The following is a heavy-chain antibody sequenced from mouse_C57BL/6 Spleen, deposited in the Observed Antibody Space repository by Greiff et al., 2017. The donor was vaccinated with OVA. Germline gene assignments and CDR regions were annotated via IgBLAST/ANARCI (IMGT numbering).Heavy chain of an antibody. V-gene: IGHV5-16*01. CDR3: ARDPSYYAMDY. J-gene: IGHJ4*01. Sequence: EVQLQESEGGLVQPGSSMKLSCTASGFTFSDYYMAWVRQVPEKGLEWVANINYDGSSTYYLDSLKSRFIISRDNAKNILYLQMSSLKSEDTATYYCARDPSYYAMDYWGQGTSVTVSS. CDR1: GFTFSDYY. CDR2: INYDGSST. D-gene: IGHD2-10*02.